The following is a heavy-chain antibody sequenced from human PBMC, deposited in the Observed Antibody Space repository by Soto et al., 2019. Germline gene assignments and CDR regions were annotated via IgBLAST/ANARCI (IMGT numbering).Heavy chain of an antibody. J-gene: IGHJ4*02. V-gene: IGHV1-3*01. CDR3: TRDLNGGNPFDY. D-gene: IGHD2-8*01. Sequence: QVPLVQSGAEVKKPGASVRVSCKPSGYTLTNYAIHWVRQAAGQGLEWLGWSDPGSGYTTFSQRFQRRVTLSRDNSASTFYMDLTSLTSEDTAVYFCTRDLNGGNPFDYWGQGTLVTVSS. CDR1: GYTLTNYA. CDR2: SDPGSGYT.